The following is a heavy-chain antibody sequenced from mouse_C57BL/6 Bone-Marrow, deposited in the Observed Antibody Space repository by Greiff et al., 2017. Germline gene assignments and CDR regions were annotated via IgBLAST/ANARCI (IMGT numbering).Heavy chain of an antibody. CDR2: IDIGNGYT. Sequence: EVQLQQSGAELVRPGSSVKMSCTTSGYTFTSYGINWVKQRPGQGLEWIGYIDIGNGYTEYNEKFKGKATLTSDTSSRTAYMQLSRQASEVSAIYFCARCDYDWFAYWGQGTLVTVSA. CDR3: ARCDYDWFAY. D-gene: IGHD2-4*01. J-gene: IGHJ3*01. V-gene: IGHV1-58*01. CDR1: GYTFTSYG.